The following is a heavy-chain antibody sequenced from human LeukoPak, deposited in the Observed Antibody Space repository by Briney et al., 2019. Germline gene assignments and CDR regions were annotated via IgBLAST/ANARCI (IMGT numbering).Heavy chain of an antibody. V-gene: IGHV3-7*01. CDR3: ARWATSFDL. D-gene: IGHD3-3*01. J-gene: IGHJ4*02. CDR1: GFTLSDYW. Sequence: GGSLRLSCAASGFTLSDYWMSGVRQAPGKGRAWVANIKQDGSQVQYVDSVTGRFTISRDNAKNSLSLQMNSLRDEDTAVYYCARWATSFDLWGQGSLVTVSS. CDR2: IKQDGSQV.